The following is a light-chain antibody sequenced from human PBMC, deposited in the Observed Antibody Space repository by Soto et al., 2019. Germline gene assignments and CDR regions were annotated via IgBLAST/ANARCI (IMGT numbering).Light chain of an antibody. V-gene: IGLV2-8*01. CDR2: EVT. CDR3: SSYAGSNNFVA. J-gene: IGLJ2*01. CDR1: SSDVGGYNY. Sequence: QSVLTQPPSASGSPGQSVTISCTGTSSDVGGYNYVSWYQQHPGKAPKLVIYEVTKRPSGVPDRFSGSKSGNTASLTVSGLQAEDEADYYCSSYAGSNNFVAFGGGTKLTVL.